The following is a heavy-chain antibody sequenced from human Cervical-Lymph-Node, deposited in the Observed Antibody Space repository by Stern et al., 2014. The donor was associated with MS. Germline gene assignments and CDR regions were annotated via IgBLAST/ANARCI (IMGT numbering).Heavy chain of an antibody. CDR1: GFRFSNNW. J-gene: IGHJ4*02. V-gene: IGHV3-7*01. CDR2: IKEDGREE. D-gene: IGHD2/OR15-2a*01. Sequence: EVQLVESGGGLVQPGGSLRLSCVGSGFRFSNNWMSWVRQAPGKGLEWVAMIKEDGREERYVDSVKGRFTISGDSAKKSLYLQMNSLRVEDTAVYYCARDLSAAPVGSGGNWGQGTLVTVSS. CDR3: ARDLSAAPVGSGGN.